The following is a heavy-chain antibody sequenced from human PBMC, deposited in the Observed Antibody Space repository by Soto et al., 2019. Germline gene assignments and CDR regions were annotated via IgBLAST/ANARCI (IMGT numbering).Heavy chain of an antibody. CDR1: GGSFSGYY. V-gene: IGHV4-34*01. D-gene: IGHD3-10*01. CDR3: ARERGVLLWFGELNWFDP. Sequence: QVQLQQWGAGLLKPSETLSLTCAVYGGSFSGYYWSWIRQPPGKGLEWIGEINHSGSTNYNPSLKGRVTISVDTSKSQFSLKLSSVTAADTAVYYCARERGVLLWFGELNWFDPWGQGTLVTVSS. J-gene: IGHJ5*02. CDR2: INHSGST.